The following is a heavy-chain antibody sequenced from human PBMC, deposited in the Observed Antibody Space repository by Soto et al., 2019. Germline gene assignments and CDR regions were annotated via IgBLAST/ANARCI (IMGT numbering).Heavy chain of an antibody. CDR3: AREGRYCSSTSRYKPFDY. D-gene: IGHD2-2*01. V-gene: IGHV1-69*04. J-gene: IGHJ4*02. CDR1: GGTFSSYT. Sequence: SVKVSCKASGGTFSSYTISWARQAPGQGLEWMGRIIPILGIANYAQKFQGRVTITADKSTSTAYMELSSLRSEDTAVYYCAREGRYCSSTSRYKPFDYWGQGTLVTVSS. CDR2: IIPILGIA.